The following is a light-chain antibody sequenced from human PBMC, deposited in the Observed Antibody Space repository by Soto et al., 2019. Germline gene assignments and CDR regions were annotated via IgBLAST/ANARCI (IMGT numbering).Light chain of an antibody. CDR2: NNN. J-gene: IGLJ1*01. CDR3: QSYDSSLSGYV. CDR1: SSNIGAGYD. V-gene: IGLV1-40*01. Sequence: QSVLTQPPSVSGAPGQRVTISCTGSSSNIGAGYDVHWYQQLPGTAPKLLIYNNNNRPSGVPDRFSGSKSGTSASLAITGLQAEDEADYYCQSYDSSLSGYVFGTGTKLT.